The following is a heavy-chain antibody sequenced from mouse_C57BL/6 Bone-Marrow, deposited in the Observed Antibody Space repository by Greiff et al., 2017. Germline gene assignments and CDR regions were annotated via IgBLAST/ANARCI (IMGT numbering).Heavy chain of an antibody. D-gene: IGHD2-2*01. CDR1: GYTFTSYG. Sequence: VQLQQSGAELARPGASVKLSCKASGYTFTSYGISWVKQSNGQGLEWIGEIYPRSGNTYYNEKFKGKATLTADKSSSTAYMELRSLTSEDSAVYFCARLWFRNYFDYWGQGTTLTVSS. CDR3: ARLWFRNYFDY. J-gene: IGHJ2*01. CDR2: IYPRSGNT. V-gene: IGHV1-81*01.